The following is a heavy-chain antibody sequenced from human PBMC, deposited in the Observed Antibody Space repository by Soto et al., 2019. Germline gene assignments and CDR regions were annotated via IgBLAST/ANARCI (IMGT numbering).Heavy chain of an antibody. Sequence: LRLSCAASGFTFSSYSMNWVRQAPGKGLEWVSSISSSSSYIYYADSVKGRFTISRDNAKNSLYLQMNSLRAEDTAVYYCARDSRVEARRFDYWGQGTLVTVSS. J-gene: IGHJ4*02. CDR2: ISSSSSYI. CDR1: GFTFSSYS. V-gene: IGHV3-21*01. D-gene: IGHD3-10*01. CDR3: ARDSRVEARRFDY.